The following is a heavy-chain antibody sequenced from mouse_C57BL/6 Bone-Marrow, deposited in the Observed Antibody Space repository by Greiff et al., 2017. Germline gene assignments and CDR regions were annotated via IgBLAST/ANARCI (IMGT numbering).Heavy chain of an antibody. V-gene: IGHV1-81*01. Sequence: VQLVESGAELARPGASVKLSCKASGYTFTSYGISWVKQRTGQGLEWIGEIYPRSGNTYYNEKFKGKATLTADKSSSTAYMELRSLTSEDSAVYFCARPTTVVDPYWYFDVWGTGTTVTVSS. J-gene: IGHJ1*03. D-gene: IGHD1-1*01. CDR3: ARPTTVVDPYWYFDV. CDR2: IYPRSGNT. CDR1: GYTFTSYG.